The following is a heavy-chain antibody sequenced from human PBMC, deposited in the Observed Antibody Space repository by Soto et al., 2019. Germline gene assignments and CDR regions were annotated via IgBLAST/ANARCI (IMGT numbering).Heavy chain of an antibody. CDR1: GFTFSSYG. Sequence: QVQLVESGGCMVQPGRSLRLSCAASGFTFSSYGMHWVRQAPGKGLEWVAVIWYDGSNKYYADSVKGRFTISRDNSKNTLYLQLNSLRAEDTAVYYCAREGGYDFWSAYDFDYWGQGTLVTVSS. V-gene: IGHV3-33*01. J-gene: IGHJ4*02. CDR3: AREGGYDFWSAYDFDY. D-gene: IGHD3-3*01. CDR2: IWYDGSNK.